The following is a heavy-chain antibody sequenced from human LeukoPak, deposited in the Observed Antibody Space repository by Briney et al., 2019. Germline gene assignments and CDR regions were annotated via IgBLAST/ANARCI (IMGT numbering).Heavy chain of an antibody. Sequence: GGSLRLSCAASGFTFSSYAISWVRQAPGKGLEWVSAISASGGTTYYADSVKGRFTISRDNSKNTVYLQMNSLRAEDTAVYYCANEIRPNDYWGQGTLVTVSS. CDR3: ANEIRPNDY. CDR2: ISASGGTT. J-gene: IGHJ4*02. CDR1: GFTFSSYA. D-gene: IGHD4-17*01. V-gene: IGHV3-23*01.